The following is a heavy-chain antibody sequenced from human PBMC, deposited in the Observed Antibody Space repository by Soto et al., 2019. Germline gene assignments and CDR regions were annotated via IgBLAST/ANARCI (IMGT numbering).Heavy chain of an antibody. J-gene: IGHJ4*02. D-gene: IGHD3-10*02. CDR2: SSNSGTFT. CDR3: ARSGDNYNVLDY. CDR1: GFSISDHY. V-gene: IGHV3-11*05. Sequence: QVQLVESGGGLVKPGGSLRLTCAASGFSISDHYMSWIRQAPGKWLEWVSYSSNSGTFTKYADSVKGRFSISRDNAKNSLYLEINSLRGEDTAIYYCARSGDNYNVLDYWGQGTPVTVSS.